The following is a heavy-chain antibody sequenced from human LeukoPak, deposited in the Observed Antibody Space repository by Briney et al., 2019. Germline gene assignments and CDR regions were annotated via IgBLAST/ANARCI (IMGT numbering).Heavy chain of an antibody. CDR2: INHSGST. D-gene: IGHD2-21*02. Sequence: PETLSLTCAVYGGSFSGYYWSWIRQPPGKGLEWIGEINHSGSTNYNPSLKSRVTISVDTSKNQFSLKLSSVTAADTAVYYCASGDSVGWFDPWGQGTLVTVSS. CDR1: GGSFSGYY. V-gene: IGHV4-34*01. J-gene: IGHJ5*02. CDR3: ASGDSVGWFDP.